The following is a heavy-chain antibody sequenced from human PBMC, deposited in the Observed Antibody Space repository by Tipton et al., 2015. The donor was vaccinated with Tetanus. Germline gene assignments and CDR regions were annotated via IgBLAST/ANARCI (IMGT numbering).Heavy chain of an antibody. V-gene: IGHV1-18*04. D-gene: IGHD4-23*01. Sequence: QVQLVQSGAEVKKPGASVEVSCKASGYAFTTYGLNWVRQAPGQGLEWMGWISPYNVNTNYAQKFQGRVTMTTDTSTATIYMEVRCLRSVDTALYYCARDVSYGGGRIGWFAPWGQGTLVTVSS. CDR2: ISPYNVNT. J-gene: IGHJ5*02. CDR1: GYAFTTYG. CDR3: ARDVSYGGGRIGWFAP.